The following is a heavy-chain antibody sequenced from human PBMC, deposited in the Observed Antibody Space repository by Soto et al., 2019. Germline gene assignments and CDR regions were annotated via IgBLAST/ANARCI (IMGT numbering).Heavy chain of an antibody. CDR1: GGSFSGYY. V-gene: IGHV4-34*01. D-gene: IGHD5-18*01. CDR3: ALKNPAMAKGYYGMDV. Sequence: SETLSLTCAVYGGSFSGYYWSWIRQPPGKGLEWIGEINHSGSTNYNPSLKSRVTISVDTSKNKFSLKLRSVTAADTAVYYCALKNPAMAKGYYGMDVWGQGTTVTVSS. J-gene: IGHJ6*02. CDR2: INHSGST.